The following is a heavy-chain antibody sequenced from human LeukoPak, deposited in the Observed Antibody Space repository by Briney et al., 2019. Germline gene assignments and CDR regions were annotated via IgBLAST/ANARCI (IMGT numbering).Heavy chain of an antibody. J-gene: IGHJ6*02. CDR3: ARHKGSYGSGRPQYYYYYGMDV. CDR2: IYPGDSDT. D-gene: IGHD3-10*01. V-gene: IGHV5-51*01. CDR1: GYSFTSYW. Sequence: GESLKISCKGSGYSFTSYWIGWVRQMPGKGLEWMGIIYPGDSDTRYSPCFQGQVTISADESIRTAYLQWSSLTASDTAMYYCARHKGSYGSGRPQYYYYYGMDVWGQGTTVTVSS.